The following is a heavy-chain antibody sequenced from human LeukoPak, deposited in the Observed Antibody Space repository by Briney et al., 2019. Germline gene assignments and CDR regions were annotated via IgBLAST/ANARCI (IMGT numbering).Heavy chain of an antibody. CDR3: ARDSSGYYPLEYFQH. CDR1: GFTFSSYW. CDR2: IRSDGST. V-gene: IGHV3-74*01. J-gene: IGHJ1*01. D-gene: IGHD3-22*01. Sequence: GGSLRLSCAASGFTFSSYWMHWVRQAPGKGLVWVSRIRSDGSTTYADSVKGRFTISRDNAKNTLYLQMNSLRAEDTAVYYCARDSSGYYPLEYFQHWGQGTLVTVSS.